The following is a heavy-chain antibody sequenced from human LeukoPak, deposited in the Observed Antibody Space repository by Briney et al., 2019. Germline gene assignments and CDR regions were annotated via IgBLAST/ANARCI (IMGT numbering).Heavy chain of an antibody. J-gene: IGHJ6*02. Sequence: SVKVSCKASGGTFSSYAISWVRQAPGQGLEWMGGIIPIFGTANYAQKFQGRVTITADESTSTAYMELSSLRSEDTAVYYCARGPYSGSYFYYYGMDVWGQGTTVTVSS. D-gene: IGHD1-26*01. CDR1: GGTFSSYA. V-gene: IGHV1-69*13. CDR2: IIPIFGTA. CDR3: ARGPYSGSYFYYYGMDV.